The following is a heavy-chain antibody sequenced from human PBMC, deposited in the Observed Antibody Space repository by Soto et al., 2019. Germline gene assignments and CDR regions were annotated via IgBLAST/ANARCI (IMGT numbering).Heavy chain of an antibody. V-gene: IGHV2-70*01. CDR3: ARMPPPHYGSGRYYYGMDV. CDR1: GFSLSTSGMC. J-gene: IGHJ6*02. D-gene: IGHD3-10*01. CDR2: IDWDDDK. Sequence: GSGPTLVNPTQTLTLACTFCGFSLSTSGMCVSWIRQPPGKALEWLALIDWDDDKYYSTSLKTRLTISKDTSKNQVVLTMTNMDPVDTATYYCARMPPPHYGSGRYYYGMDVWGQGTTVTVSS.